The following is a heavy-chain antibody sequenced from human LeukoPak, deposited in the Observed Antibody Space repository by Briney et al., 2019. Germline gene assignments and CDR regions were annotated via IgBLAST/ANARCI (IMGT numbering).Heavy chain of an antibody. V-gene: IGHV3-30*03. Sequence: GGSLRLSCAASGFTFSSYGMHWVRQAPGKGLEWVAVISYDGSNKYYADSVKGRFTISRDNSKNTLYLQMNSLRAEDTAVYYCARAHYYDVTELRGEAFDIWGQGTMVTVSS. CDR2: ISYDGSNK. CDR1: GFTFSSYG. D-gene: IGHD3-22*01. J-gene: IGHJ3*02. CDR3: ARAHYYDVTELRGEAFDI.